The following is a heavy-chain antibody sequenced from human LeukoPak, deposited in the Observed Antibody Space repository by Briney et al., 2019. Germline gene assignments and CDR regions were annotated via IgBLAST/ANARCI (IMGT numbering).Heavy chain of an antibody. V-gene: IGHV3-23*01. CDR3: AKDSRGYYDYVWGSYLRG. Sequence: GGSLRLSCAASGFTFSSYAMSWVRQAPGKGLEWVSAISGSGGSTYYADSVKGRFTISRDNSKNTLYLQMNSLRAEDTAVYYCAKDSRGYYDYVWGSYLRGWGQGTLVTASS. CDR1: GFTFSSYA. D-gene: IGHD3-16*02. J-gene: IGHJ4*02. CDR2: ISGSGGST.